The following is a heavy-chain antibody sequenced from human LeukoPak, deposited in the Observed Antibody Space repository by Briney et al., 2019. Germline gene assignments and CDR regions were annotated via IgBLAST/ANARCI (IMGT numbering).Heavy chain of an antibody. V-gene: IGHV3-21*01. CDR1: GFTFSTYS. J-gene: IGHJ4*02. Sequence: GSLRLSCAASGFTFSTYSMNWARQAPGKGLEWVSSISSSSNYIYYADSVKGRFTISRENAKNSLYLQINSLRAEDTAVYYCARGGAVAGNNYFDYWGQGTLVTVSS. CDR3: ARGGAVAGNNYFDY. D-gene: IGHD6-19*01. CDR2: ISSSSNYI.